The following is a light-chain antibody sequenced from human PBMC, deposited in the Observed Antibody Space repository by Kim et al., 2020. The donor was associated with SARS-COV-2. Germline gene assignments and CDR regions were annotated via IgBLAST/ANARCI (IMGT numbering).Light chain of an antibody. Sequence: QSALTQPASVSGSPGQSITISCTGTSSDIGSYIFVSWYQQQPDKAPKLIIYDVSYRPSGVSNRFSGSKSGNRASLTISGLQAEDEAVYYCTSYTSTSTLVFGGGTQLTVL. J-gene: IGLJ2*01. CDR3: TSYTSTSTLV. CDR2: DVS. CDR1: SSDIGSYIF. V-gene: IGLV2-14*03.